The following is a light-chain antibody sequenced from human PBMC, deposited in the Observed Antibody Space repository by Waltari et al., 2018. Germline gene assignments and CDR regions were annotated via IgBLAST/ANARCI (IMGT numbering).Light chain of an antibody. V-gene: IGLV3-1*01. CDR2: HDS. CDR1: KLGDQY. J-gene: IGLJ2*01. Sequence: SYELTQPPSVSVSPGQTASIPCPGDKLGDQYACWYHQKPGQSPVLVIYHDSKRPSGSPDRFSGSNSGNTATLTISGTQAMDEADYYCQAWDSSTVVFGGGTKLTVL. CDR3: QAWDSSTVV.